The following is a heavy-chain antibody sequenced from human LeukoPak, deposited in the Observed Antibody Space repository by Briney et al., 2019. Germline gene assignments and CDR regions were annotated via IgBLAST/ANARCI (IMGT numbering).Heavy chain of an antibody. Sequence: SETLSLTCSVSGGSISSDYWSWIRQPAGRGLEWIGRIFTTGSTYYNPSLKSRVTISLDKSKNQFSLRLSSVTAADTAVYYCARGDTVATGLYDYWGRGTLATVSS. V-gene: IGHV4-4*07. CDR3: ARGDTVATGLYDY. CDR2: IFTTGST. J-gene: IGHJ4*02. CDR1: GGSISSDY. D-gene: IGHD5-12*01.